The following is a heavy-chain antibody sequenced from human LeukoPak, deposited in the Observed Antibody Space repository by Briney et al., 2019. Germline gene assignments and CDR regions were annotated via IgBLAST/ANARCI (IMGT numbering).Heavy chain of an antibody. CDR2: IYYSGST. CDR3: ARQGDSWIQLWLDSPYYFDY. J-gene: IGHJ4*02. Sequence: SETLSLTCTVSGGSISSSSYYWGWIRQPPGKGLEWIGSIYYSGSTYYNPSLKSRVTISVDTSKNQFSLKLSSVTAADTAVYYCARQGDSWIQLWLDSPYYFDYWGQGTLVTVSS. D-gene: IGHD5-18*01. CDR1: GGSISSSSYY. V-gene: IGHV4-39*01.